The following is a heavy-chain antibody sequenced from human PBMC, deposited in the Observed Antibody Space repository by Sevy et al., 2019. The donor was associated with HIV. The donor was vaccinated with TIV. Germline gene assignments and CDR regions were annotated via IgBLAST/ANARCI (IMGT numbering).Heavy chain of an antibody. Sequence: VGSLRLSCAASGFTFDDYALSWVRQAPGMGLEWVSSIRGTGETYYTDSAKGRFTVSSGISITTMFLQMIVLRAEDTAVYYCAKDVTSIWTGHNWFDSWAQGTLVTVSS. D-gene: IGHD3-9*01. J-gene: IGHJ5*01. CDR1: GFTFDDYA. CDR2: IRGTGET. V-gene: IGHV3-23*01. CDR3: AKDVTSIWTGHNWFDS.